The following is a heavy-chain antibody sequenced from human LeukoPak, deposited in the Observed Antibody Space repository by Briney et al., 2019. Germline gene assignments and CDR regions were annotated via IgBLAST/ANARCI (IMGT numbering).Heavy chain of an antibody. CDR3: ARHPGRDGYNFIDY. V-gene: IGHV4-59*08. D-gene: IGHD5-24*01. CDR2: IYYSGST. Sequence: SETLSLTCTVSGGSISSYYWSWIRQPPGKGLEWIGFIYYSGSTNYNPSLKSRVTISVDTSKNQFSLKLSSVTAADTAVYYCARHPGRDGYNFIDYWGQGTLVTVSS. J-gene: IGHJ4*02. CDR1: GGSISSYY.